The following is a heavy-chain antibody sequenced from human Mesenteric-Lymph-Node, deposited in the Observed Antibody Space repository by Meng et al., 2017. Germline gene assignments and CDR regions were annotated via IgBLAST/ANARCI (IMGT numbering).Heavy chain of an antibody. CDR1: GYTFTGYY. Sequence: ASVKVSCKTSGYTFTGYYLHWLRQAPGQGLEWMGWISPNTGVTNYGQKFQGRVTMTRDTSISTAYMEVSNLRSDDTAVYYCARDSSGWYRYWGQGTLVTVSS. J-gene: IGHJ4*02. V-gene: IGHV1-2*02. CDR2: ISPNTGVT. D-gene: IGHD6-19*01. CDR3: ARDSSGWYRY.